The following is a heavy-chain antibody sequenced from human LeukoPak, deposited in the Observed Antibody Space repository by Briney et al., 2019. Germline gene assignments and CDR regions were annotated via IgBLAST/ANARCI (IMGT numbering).Heavy chain of an antibody. CDR3: VRSDNSGYYPRTLDY. J-gene: IGHJ4*02. CDR1: GYTFSAYG. D-gene: IGHD3-22*01. V-gene: IGHV1-18*01. CDR2: ISTYNGNR. Sequence: ASVKVSCKASGYTFSAYGFSWVRQAPGQGLEWMGWISTYNGNRNYAQKFQGRVTMTTYTSTSTAYMELRSLRSDDTAMYYCVRSDNSGYYPRTLDYWGQGTPVTVSS.